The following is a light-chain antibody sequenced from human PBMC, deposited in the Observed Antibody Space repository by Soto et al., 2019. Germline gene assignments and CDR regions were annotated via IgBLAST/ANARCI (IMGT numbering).Light chain of an antibody. V-gene: IGKV1-27*01. CDR3: QKYNSDTLT. Sequence: DIQITQSPSTLSGSVGDRVAITCRASQTISSWLAWYQQKPGKVPKLLIYAASTLQSGVPSRLSGSGYGTDFTLTISSLKPEDVATYYCQKYNSDTLTFGGGTKVDIK. CDR2: AAS. CDR1: QTISSW. J-gene: IGKJ4*01.